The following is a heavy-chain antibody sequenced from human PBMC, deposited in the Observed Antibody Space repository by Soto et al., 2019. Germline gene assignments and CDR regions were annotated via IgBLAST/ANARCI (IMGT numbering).Heavy chain of an antibody. J-gene: IGHJ5*02. CDR3: ARELRDWFDP. D-gene: IGHD6-6*01. V-gene: IGHV4-34*01. CDR2: INHSGST. CDR1: GGSFSGYY. Sequence: TSETLSLTCAVYGGSFSGYYWSWIRQPPGKGLEWIGEINHSGSTNYNPSLKSRVTISVDTSKNQFSLKLSSVTAADTAVYYCARELRDWFDPWGQGTLVTVSS.